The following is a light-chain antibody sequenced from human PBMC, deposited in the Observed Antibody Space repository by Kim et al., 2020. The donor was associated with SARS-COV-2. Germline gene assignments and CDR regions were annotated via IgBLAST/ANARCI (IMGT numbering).Light chain of an antibody. J-gene: IGKJ1*01. CDR3: QQYAASRT. V-gene: IGKV3-20*01. Sequence: TVLTQSPGTLSLSPGEGATLSCRASQSVDSGRLAWYQQKPGQPPRLLIYGASTRATCIPNRFSGSGSGTDFTLTISRLEPEDFAVYYCQQYAASRTFVHGTTVDIK. CDR1: QSVDSGR. CDR2: GAS.